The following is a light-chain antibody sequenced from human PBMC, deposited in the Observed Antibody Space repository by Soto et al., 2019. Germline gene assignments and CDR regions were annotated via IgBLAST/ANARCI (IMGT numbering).Light chain of an antibody. CDR3: AAWDVSLRGVV. CDR1: TSNIGSNY. J-gene: IGLJ3*02. Sequence: QSVLTQPPSASGTPGQRVAISCSGSTSNIGSNYVYWYQQLPGTAPKLLIYRNDQRPSAVPDRFSGSKSGTSASLAIRGLRSEDEAEYYCAAWDVSLRGVVFGGGTKLTVL. CDR2: RND. V-gene: IGLV1-47*01.